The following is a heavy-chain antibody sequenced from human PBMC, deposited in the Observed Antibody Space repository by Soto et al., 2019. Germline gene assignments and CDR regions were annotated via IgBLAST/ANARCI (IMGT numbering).Heavy chain of an antibody. D-gene: IGHD3-16*01. CDR2: ITWNSGTK. Sequence: SGGSLRLSCAASGFTFHEYAMHWVRQVPGKGLEWVSGITWNSGTKGYVDSVKGRFTISRDNAKNSLYLEMTSLRPEDTAFYHCAKDGGGYAYNYELDSWGPGT. CDR3: AKDGGGYAYNYELDS. J-gene: IGHJ4*02. CDR1: GFTFHEYA. V-gene: IGHV3-9*01.